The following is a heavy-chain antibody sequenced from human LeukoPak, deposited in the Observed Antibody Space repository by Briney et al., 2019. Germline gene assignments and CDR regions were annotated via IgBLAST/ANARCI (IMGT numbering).Heavy chain of an antibody. CDR1: GGSISSYY. Sequence: PSETLSLTCTVSGGSISSYYWSWIRQPAGKGLEWIGRIYTSGSTNYNPSLKSRVTMSVDTSKNQFSLKLSSVTAADTAVYYCARSPLLRSSSWYVYWGQGTLVTVSS. CDR2: IYTSGST. V-gene: IGHV4-4*07. D-gene: IGHD6-13*01. J-gene: IGHJ4*02. CDR3: ARSPLLRSSSWYVY.